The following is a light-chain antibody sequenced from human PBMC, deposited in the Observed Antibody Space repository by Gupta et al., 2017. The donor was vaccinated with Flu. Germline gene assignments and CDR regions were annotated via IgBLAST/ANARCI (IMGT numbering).Light chain of an antibody. CDR1: QSLLHSNGFNY. J-gene: IGKJ1*01. CDR2: LGS. Sequence: VTPGEPASISCRSSQSLLHSNGFNYLDWYLQKPGQSPQLLIYLGSNRASGVADRFSGSGSGTDFTLKISRVEAEDVGVYYCMQALQTPWTFGQGTKVEIK. V-gene: IGKV2-28*01. CDR3: MQALQTPWT.